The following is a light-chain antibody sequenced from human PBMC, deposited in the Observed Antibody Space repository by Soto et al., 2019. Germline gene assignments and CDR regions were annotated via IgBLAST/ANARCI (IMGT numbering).Light chain of an antibody. V-gene: IGLV2-14*01. Sequence: ALTQPASVSGSPGQSITISCTGTSSDVGGYNYVSWYQQHPGKAPKLMIYDVSNRPSGVSNRFSGSKSGNTASLTISGLQAEDEADYYCSSYTSSGALVFGGGTKLTVL. CDR2: DVS. CDR3: SSYTSSGALV. CDR1: SSDVGGYNY. J-gene: IGLJ3*02.